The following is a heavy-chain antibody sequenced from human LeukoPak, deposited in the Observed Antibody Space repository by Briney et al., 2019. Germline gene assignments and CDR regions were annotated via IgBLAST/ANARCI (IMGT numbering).Heavy chain of an antibody. J-gene: IGHJ4*02. D-gene: IGHD3-3*01. V-gene: IGHV4-59*01. Sequence: SETLSLTCTVSGGSTSSYYWSWIRQPPGKGLEWIGYIYYSGSTNYNPSLKSRVTISVDTSKNQFPLKLSSVTAADTAVYYCARMYYDFWSGYHSYYFDYWGQGTLVTVSS. CDR1: GGSTSSYY. CDR2: IYYSGST. CDR3: ARMYYDFWSGYHSYYFDY.